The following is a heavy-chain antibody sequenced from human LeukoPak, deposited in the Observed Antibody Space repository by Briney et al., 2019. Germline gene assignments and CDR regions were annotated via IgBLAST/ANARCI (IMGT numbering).Heavy chain of an antibody. D-gene: IGHD6-19*01. CDR3: ARDSGDGSGWHTYPSS. CDR1: GFSFSTYW. CDR2: IDQDGGEK. J-gene: IGHJ5*02. V-gene: IGHV3-7*01. Sequence: GGSLRLSCEASGFSFSTYWMNWVRQAPGKGLEWVANIDQDGGEKYYVDSVKGRFTISRDNAKNSLYLQMNSLRAEDTAVYYCARDSGDGSGWHTYPSSWGQGTLVTVSS.